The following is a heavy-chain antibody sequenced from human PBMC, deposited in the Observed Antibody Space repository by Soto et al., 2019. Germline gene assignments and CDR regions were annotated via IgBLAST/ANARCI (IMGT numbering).Heavy chain of an antibody. V-gene: IGHV3-48*02. CDR3: TRESTSTLGIVGAIYGDH. CDR2: ISSSSSTV. CDR1: GFSFSTYS. Sequence: EVQLVESGGGLEQPGGSLRLSCAASGFSFSTYSMNWVRQAPGKGLEWVSYISSSSSTVYYADSVKGRFTISRDNAKNSLYLQMNSLRDEDTAGYYCTRESTSTLGIVGAIYGDHWGQGTLVTVSS. J-gene: IGHJ4*02. D-gene: IGHD1-26*01.